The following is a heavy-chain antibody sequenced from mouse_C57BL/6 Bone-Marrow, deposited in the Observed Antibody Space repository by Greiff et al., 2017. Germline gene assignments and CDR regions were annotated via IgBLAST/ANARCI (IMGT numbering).Heavy chain of an antibody. CDR2: IHPNSGST. Sequence: QVQLQQPGAELVKPGASVKLSCKASGYTFTSYWMHWVKQRPGQGLEWIGMIHPNSGSTNYNEKFKSKATLTVDKSSSTAYMHLSSLTSEDSAVYYGARGGYYYGSSWFADWGQGTLVTVSA. D-gene: IGHD1-1*01. J-gene: IGHJ3*01. CDR1: GYTFTSYW. V-gene: IGHV1-64*01. CDR3: ARGGYYYGSSWFAD.